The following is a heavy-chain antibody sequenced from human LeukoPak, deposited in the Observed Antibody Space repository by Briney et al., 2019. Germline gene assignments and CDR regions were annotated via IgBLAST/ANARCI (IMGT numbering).Heavy chain of an antibody. CDR1: GGSISSYY. Sequence: PSETLSLTCTVSGGSISSYYWSWIRQPPGKGLEWIGYIYYSGSTNYNPSLKSRVTISVDTSKNQFSLKLSSVTAADTAVYYCARVGTMVRGAGDFWGQGTLVTVSS. CDR3: ARVGTMVRGAGDF. V-gene: IGHV4-59*01. CDR2: IYYSGST. J-gene: IGHJ4*02. D-gene: IGHD3-10*01.